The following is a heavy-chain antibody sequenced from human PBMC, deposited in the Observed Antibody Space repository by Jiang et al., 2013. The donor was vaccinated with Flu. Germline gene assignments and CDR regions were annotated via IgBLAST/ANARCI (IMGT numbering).Heavy chain of an antibody. J-gene: IGHJ1*01. CDR3: AREGSLQGDYYDSSGDGTEYFQH. V-gene: IGHV1-3*01. Sequence: GAEVKKPGASVKVSCKASGYTFTSYATHWVRQAPGQRLEWMGWINAGNGNTKYSQKFQGRVTITRDTSASTAYMELSSLRSEDTAVYYCAREGSLQGDYYDSSGDGTEYFQHWGQGTLVTVSS. D-gene: IGHD3-22*01. CDR1: GYTFTSYA. CDR2: INAGNGNT.